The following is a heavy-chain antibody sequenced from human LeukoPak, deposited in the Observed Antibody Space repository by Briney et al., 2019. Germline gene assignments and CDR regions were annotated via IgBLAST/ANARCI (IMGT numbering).Heavy chain of an antibody. CDR2: ISDSGGST. D-gene: IGHD2-15*01. Sequence: GGSLRLSCSASGFPFSSYAMHWVRQAPGKGLEYVSAISDSGGSTYYADSVKGRFTISRDNSKNTLYLQMSSLISEDTPVYFCVRGYSFGPYGMDVWGQGTTVTVSS. V-gene: IGHV3-64D*09. CDR3: VRGYSFGPYGMDV. CDR1: GFPFSSYA. J-gene: IGHJ6*02.